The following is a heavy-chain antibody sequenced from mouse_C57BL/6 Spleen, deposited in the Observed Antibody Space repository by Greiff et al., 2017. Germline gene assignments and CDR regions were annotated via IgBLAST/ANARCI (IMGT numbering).Heavy chain of an antibody. V-gene: IGHV1-72*01. Sequence: VQLQQSGAELVKPGASVKLSCKASGYTFTSYWMHWVKQRPGRGLEWIGRIDPNSGGTKYNEKFKSKATLTVDTPSSTAYMQLSSLTSEDSAVYYCASLHPLGYYFDYWGQGTTLTVSS. CDR1: GYTFTSYW. D-gene: IGHD6-1*01. CDR2: IDPNSGGT. CDR3: ASLHPLGYYFDY. J-gene: IGHJ2*01.